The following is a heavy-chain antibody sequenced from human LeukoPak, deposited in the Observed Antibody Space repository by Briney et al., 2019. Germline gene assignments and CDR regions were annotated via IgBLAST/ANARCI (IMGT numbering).Heavy chain of an antibody. J-gene: IGHJ4*02. D-gene: IGHD3-16*01. V-gene: IGHV3-21*05. CDR3: ARAGGFKDLTDY. CDR2: ISSSSSYI. CDR1: GFTFSNYE. Sequence: SGVSLRLSCAASGFTFSNYEMHWVRQAPGKGLEWVSYISSSSSYIYYADSVKGRFTISRDNAKNSLYLQMNSLRAEDTAVYYCARAGGFKDLTDYWGQGTLVTVSS.